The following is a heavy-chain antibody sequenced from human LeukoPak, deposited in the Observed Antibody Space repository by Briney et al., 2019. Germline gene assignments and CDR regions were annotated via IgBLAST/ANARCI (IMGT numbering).Heavy chain of an antibody. Sequence: GGSLRLSCAASGFTFSSYGMHWVRQAPGKGLEWVAVISYDGSNKYYADSVKGRFTISRDNSKNTLYLQMNSLRAEDTAVYYCAKMDDYYGSGSSLDYWGQGTLVTVSS. V-gene: IGHV3-30*18. CDR1: GFTFSSYG. CDR3: AKMDDYYGSGSSLDY. CDR2: ISYDGSNK. D-gene: IGHD3-10*01. J-gene: IGHJ4*02.